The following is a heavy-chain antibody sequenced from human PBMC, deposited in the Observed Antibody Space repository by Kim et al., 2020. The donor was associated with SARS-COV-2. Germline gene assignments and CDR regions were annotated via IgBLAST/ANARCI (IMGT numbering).Heavy chain of an antibody. CDR2: INIGDGNT. D-gene: IGHD3-10*01. V-gene: IGHV1-3*04. Sequence: ASVKVSCKASGYTFSKNGIDWVRQAPGQRLEWMGWINIGDGNTEYSEKFYDRLTITRDTSASASYLELSRLTSEDSGVYYCARGGPFSGSGSPFDYWPGNPGHRLL. CDR3: ARGGPFSGSGSPFDY. J-gene: IGHJ4*02. CDR1: GYTFSKNG.